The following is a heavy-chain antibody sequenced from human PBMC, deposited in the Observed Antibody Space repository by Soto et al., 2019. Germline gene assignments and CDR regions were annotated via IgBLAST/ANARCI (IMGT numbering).Heavy chain of an antibody. J-gene: IGHJ6*02. CDR1: GFTFDDYA. V-gene: IGHV3-9*01. CDR2: ISWNSGSI. Sequence: EVQLVESGGGLVQPGRSLRLSCAASGFTFDDYAMHWVRQAPGKGLEWVAGISWNSGSIGYADSVKGRFTISRDNAKNSLYLRMNRLRAEDTALYYCAKDAITMVRGVISYYGMDVWGQGTTVTVSS. CDR3: AKDAITMVRGVISYYGMDV. D-gene: IGHD3-10*01.